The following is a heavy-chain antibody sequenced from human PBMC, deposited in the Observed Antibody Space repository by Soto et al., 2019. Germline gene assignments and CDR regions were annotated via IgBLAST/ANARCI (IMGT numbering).Heavy chain of an antibody. CDR2: INHSGST. CDR1: VGSFSGYY. J-gene: IGHJ3*02. CDR3: VRGAPATYDLLTGYYKRRGDAFDI. V-gene: IGHV4-34*01. Sequence: PSETLSLTCAVYVGSFSGYYWSWIRQPPGKGLEWIGEINHSGSTNYNPSLKSRVTISVDTSKNQFSLKLNSVTAADTAVYYCVRGAPATYDLLTGYYKRRGDAFDICDQGTVVTVSS. D-gene: IGHD3-9*01.